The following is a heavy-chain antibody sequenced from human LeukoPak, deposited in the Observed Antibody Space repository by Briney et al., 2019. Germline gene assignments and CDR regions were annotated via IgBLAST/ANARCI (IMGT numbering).Heavy chain of an antibody. D-gene: IGHD1-1*01. Sequence: GGSLRLSCAASGFTFSSYSMNWVRQAPGKGLEWVSSISSSSSYIYYADSVKGRFTISRDNAKNSLYPQMNSLRAEDTAVYYCARRELGRHFDYWGQGTLVTVSS. CDR2: ISSSSSYI. CDR3: ARRELGRHFDY. V-gene: IGHV3-21*01. CDR1: GFTFSSYS. J-gene: IGHJ4*02.